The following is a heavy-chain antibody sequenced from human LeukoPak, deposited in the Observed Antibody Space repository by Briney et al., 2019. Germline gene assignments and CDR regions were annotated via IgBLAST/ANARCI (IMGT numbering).Heavy chain of an antibody. V-gene: IGHV3-53*01. CDR1: GFTVSSNY. Sequence: GGSLRLSCAASGFTVSSNYMSWVRQAPGKGLEWVSVIYSGGSTYYADSVKGRFTISRDNSKNTLYLQMNSLRAEDTAVYYCARDRDIGTYYYYYGMDVWGQGTTVTVSS. D-gene: IGHD1-26*01. CDR3: ARDRDIGTYYYYYGMDV. CDR2: IYSGGST. J-gene: IGHJ6*02.